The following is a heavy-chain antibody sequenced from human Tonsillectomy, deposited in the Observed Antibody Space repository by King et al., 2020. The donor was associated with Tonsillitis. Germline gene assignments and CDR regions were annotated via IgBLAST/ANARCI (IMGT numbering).Heavy chain of an antibody. D-gene: IGHD2-15*01. CDR2: IHSIGIT. CDR3: ARAGYNTYSYYYYFYYIDV. J-gene: IGHJ6*03. CDR1: GDSIIGYY. V-gene: IGHV4-4*07. Sequence: QLQESGPGLVKPSETLSLTCTVSGDSIIGYYWTWIRQPAGKELGWIGRIHSIGITNYKPSLKNRVTMSIDTSSNQFSLRLRSVTAADTAVYYCARAGYNTYSYYYYFYYIDVWGKGTTVTVSS.